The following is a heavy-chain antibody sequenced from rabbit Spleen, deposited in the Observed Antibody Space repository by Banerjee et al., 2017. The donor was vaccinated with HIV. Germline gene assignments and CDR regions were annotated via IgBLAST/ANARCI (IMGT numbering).Heavy chain of an antibody. D-gene: IGHD2-1*01. CDR1: GFSFSSNW. V-gene: IGHV1S45*01. CDR2: IDTSDGDT. Sequence: LEESGGGLVKPGGTLTLTCTVSGFSFSSNWICWVRQAPGKGLEWIACIDTSDGDTDYANWPKGRFTISKASSTTVTLQMTSLTAADTATYFCARDLTIVIGWNFNLWGPGTLVTVS. CDR3: ARDLTIVIGWNFNL. J-gene: IGHJ4*01.